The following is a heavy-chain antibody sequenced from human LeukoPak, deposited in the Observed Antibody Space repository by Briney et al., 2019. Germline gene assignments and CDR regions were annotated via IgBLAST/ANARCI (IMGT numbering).Heavy chain of an antibody. J-gene: IGHJ4*01. CDR2: ISSDGSNT. CDR3: ARYTGGGVY. D-gene: IGHD2-2*02. Sequence: GGSLRLSCAVSGFTFSSGYMHWVRQPPGKGPVWVSRISSDGSNTIYADSVKGRFTISRDDARNTLYLQMNSLRAADTAVYYCARYTGGGVYWGQGTLVTVSS. V-gene: IGHV3-74*01. CDR1: GFTFSSGY.